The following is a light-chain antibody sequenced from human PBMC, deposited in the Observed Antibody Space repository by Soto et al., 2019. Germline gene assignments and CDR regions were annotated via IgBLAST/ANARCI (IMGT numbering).Light chain of an antibody. CDR1: QDISNY. CDR2: AAF. V-gene: IGKV1-17*03. CDR3: LQYFSYPWT. Sequence: DIQMTQSPSAMSASVGDRVTITCRASQDISNYLAWFQQKPGKVPKRLVYAAFVLQSGVPSRFSGSGSGTGFTLTISSLQPEDFATYYCLQYFSYPWTFGQGTKVEIQ. J-gene: IGKJ1*01.